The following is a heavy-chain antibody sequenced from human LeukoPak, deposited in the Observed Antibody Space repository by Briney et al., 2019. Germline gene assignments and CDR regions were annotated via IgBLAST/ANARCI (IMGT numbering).Heavy chain of an antibody. V-gene: IGHV3-23*01. CDR1: GFTFSSYA. J-gene: IGHJ4*02. CDR2: ISGSGSGGIS. Sequence: GGSLRLSCAASGFTFSSYAMSWVRQAPGKGLEWVATISGSGSGGISYYADSGKCRLTISRHNSKHTLYLQMNSLRAEDTPIYYCAKLLAVTNSYSFNYGSQGSLVTVSA. D-gene: IGHD6-19*01. CDR3: AKLLAVTNSYSFNY.